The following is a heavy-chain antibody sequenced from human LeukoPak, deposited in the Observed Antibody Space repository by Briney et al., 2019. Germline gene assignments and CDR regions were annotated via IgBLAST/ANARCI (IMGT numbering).Heavy chain of an antibody. Sequence: PGGSLRLSCATSGFTFSSNWMSWVRHAPGRGLEWVANIKPDGSAEYYAASVKGRFTVSRDNAKNSLYLQMNSLRAEDTAVYYCVRSPFSNGYWGQGTLVTVSS. CDR1: GFTFSSNW. CDR2: IKPDGSAE. CDR3: VRSPFSNGY. V-gene: IGHV3-7*03. D-gene: IGHD4-11*01. J-gene: IGHJ4*02.